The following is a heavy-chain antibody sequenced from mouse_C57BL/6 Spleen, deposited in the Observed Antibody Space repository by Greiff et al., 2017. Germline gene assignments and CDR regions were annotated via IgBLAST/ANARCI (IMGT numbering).Heavy chain of an antibody. J-gene: IGHJ1*03. Sequence: QVHVKQPGAELVKPGASVKMSCKASGYTFTSYWITWVKQRPGQGLEWIGDIYPGSGSTNYNEKFKSKATLTVDTSSSTAYMQLSSLTSEDSAVYYCARKDFITTVVPDWYFDVWGTGTTVTVSS. CDR1: GYTFTSYW. V-gene: IGHV1-55*01. CDR2: IYPGSGST. D-gene: IGHD1-1*01. CDR3: ARKDFITTVVPDWYFDV.